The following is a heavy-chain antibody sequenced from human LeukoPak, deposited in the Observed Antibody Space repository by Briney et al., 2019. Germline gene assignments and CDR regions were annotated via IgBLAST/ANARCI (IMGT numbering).Heavy chain of an antibody. CDR3: ARRPRGYSGYDGNQKKEYYFDY. Sequence: PSETLSLTCTVSGGSISSSSYYWGWIRQPPGKGLEWIGSIYYSGSTYYNPSLKSRVTISVDTSKNQFSLKLSSVTAADTAVYYCARRPRGYSGYDGNQKKEYYFDYWGQGTLVTVSS. D-gene: IGHD5-12*01. V-gene: IGHV4-39*01. CDR2: IYYSGST. CDR1: GGSISSSSYY. J-gene: IGHJ4*02.